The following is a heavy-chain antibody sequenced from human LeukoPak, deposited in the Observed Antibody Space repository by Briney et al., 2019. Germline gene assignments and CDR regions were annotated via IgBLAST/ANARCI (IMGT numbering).Heavy chain of an antibody. CDR3: ARVAVDTFDY. CDR1: GGSISSYY. V-gene: IGHV4-59*01. Sequence: PSETLSLTCTVSGGSISSYYWSWIRQPPGTGLEWIGYIYYSGSTNYNPSLKSRVTISVDTSKNQFSLKLSSVTAADTAVYYCARVAVDTFDYWGQGTLVTVSS. CDR2: IYYSGST. D-gene: IGHD6-19*01. J-gene: IGHJ4*02.